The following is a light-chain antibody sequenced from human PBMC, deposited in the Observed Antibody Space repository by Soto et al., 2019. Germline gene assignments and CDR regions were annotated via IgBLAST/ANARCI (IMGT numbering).Light chain of an antibody. CDR2: DVT. CDR3: TSYRNSSTLGV. CDR1: SSDVGGYNH. V-gene: IGLV2-14*01. J-gene: IGLJ1*01. Sequence: QSVLTQPASVSGSPGQSITISCTGTSSDVGGYNHVSWYQQHPGKAPKVMIYDVTNRPSGVSSRFSGSKSGNSASLTISGLQAEDEADYYCTSYRNSSTLGVFGTGTKRTVL.